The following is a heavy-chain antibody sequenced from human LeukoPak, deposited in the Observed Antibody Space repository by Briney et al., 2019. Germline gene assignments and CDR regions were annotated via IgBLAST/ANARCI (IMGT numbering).Heavy chain of an antibody. CDR2: IKEDGSES. Sequence: GGSLRLSCAASGFTVSSSFMSWVRRVPGKGLEWVALIKEDGSESHYVDSVEGRFTVSRDNAKNSLHLQTNSLRAEDTAVYYCATTTSFPVVAPGGLWGQGTLVTVSS. V-gene: IGHV3-7*02. D-gene: IGHD4-23*01. CDR1: GFTVSSSF. CDR3: ATTTSFPVVAPGGL. J-gene: IGHJ4*02.